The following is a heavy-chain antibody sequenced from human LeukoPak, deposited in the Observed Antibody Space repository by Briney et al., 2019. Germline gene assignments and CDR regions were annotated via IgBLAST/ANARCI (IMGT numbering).Heavy chain of an antibody. CDR3: ARARLYSGYDLAYYYYGMDV. J-gene: IGHJ6*02. V-gene: IGHV4-59*01. D-gene: IGHD5-12*01. CDR2: IYYSGST. Sequence: SETLSLTCTVSGGSISNCYWSWIRQPPGKGLEWIGYIYYSGSTNYNPSLKSRVTISVDTSKNQFSLKLSSVTAADTAVYYCARARLYSGYDLAYYYYGMDVWGQGTTVTVSS. CDR1: GGSISNCY.